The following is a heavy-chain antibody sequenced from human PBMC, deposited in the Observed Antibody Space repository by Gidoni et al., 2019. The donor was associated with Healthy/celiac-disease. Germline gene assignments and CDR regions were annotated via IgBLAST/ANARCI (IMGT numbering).Heavy chain of an antibody. J-gene: IGHJ4*02. Sequence: EVQLLESGGGLVQPGGSLRLSCAASGFTFGSYAMRWVRQAPGKGLEWVSAISGSGGSTYYADSVKGRFTISRDNSKNTLYLQMNSLRAEDTAVYYCAKGRRRQWLVSSLPRGYYFDYWGQGTLVTVSS. D-gene: IGHD6-19*01. CDR3: AKGRRRQWLVSSLPRGYYFDY. CDR2: ISGSGGST. V-gene: IGHV3-23*01. CDR1: GFTFGSYA.